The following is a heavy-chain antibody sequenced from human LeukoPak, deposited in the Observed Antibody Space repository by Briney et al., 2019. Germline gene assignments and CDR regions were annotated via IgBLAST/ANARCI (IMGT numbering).Heavy chain of an antibody. CDR1: GYTFTSYD. CDR2: MNPNSGNT. Sequence: ASVKVTCKASGYTFTSYDINWVRQATGQGLEWMGWMNPNSGNTGYAQKFQGRVTMTRNTSISTAYMELSSLRSEDTAVYYCARRRLRFDAFDIWGQGTMVTVSS. CDR3: ARRRLRFDAFDI. D-gene: IGHD5-12*01. J-gene: IGHJ3*02. V-gene: IGHV1-8*01.